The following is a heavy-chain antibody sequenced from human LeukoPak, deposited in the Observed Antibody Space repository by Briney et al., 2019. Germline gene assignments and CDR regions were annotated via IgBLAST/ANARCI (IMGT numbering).Heavy chain of an antibody. CDR2: INHSGST. CDR1: GGSFSGYY. Sequence: PSETLSLTCAVYGGSFSGYYWSWIRQPPGKGLGWIVEINHSGSTNYNPSLKSRVTISVDTSKNQFSLKLSSVTAADTAVYYCARGQTHCSGGSCYSGGDDYWGQGTLVTVSS. CDR3: ARGQTHCSGGSCYSGGDDY. V-gene: IGHV4-34*01. D-gene: IGHD2-15*01. J-gene: IGHJ4*02.